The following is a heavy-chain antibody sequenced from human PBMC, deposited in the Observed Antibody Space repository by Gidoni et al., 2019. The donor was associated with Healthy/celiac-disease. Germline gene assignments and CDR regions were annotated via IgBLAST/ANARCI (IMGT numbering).Heavy chain of an antibody. D-gene: IGHD3-10*01. Sequence: EVQLLESGGGLVQPGGSLRLSCAASGCTFSSYAMSWVRQAPGKGLEWVSGISGSGAGTNYADSVKGRFTISRDNSKNTLYLQMNSLRAEDTAVYYCAKSRPSGSYSYDYWGQGSLVTVSS. CDR1: GCTFSSYA. J-gene: IGHJ4*02. CDR3: AKSRPSGSYSYDY. CDR2: ISGSGAGT. V-gene: IGHV3-23*01.